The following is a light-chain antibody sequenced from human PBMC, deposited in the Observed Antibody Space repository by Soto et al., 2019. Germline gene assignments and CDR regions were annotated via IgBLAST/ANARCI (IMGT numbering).Light chain of an antibody. J-gene: IGKJ4*01. CDR1: QSVGNS. CDR3: QQYNYNSRT. Sequence: DIQVTQSPSTLSASVGDRITISCRTSQSVGNSLAWYQQKPGRAPKLLIYDASKLETGVSSRFSGSGSGTEFTLTISSLLPDDFEAYYCQQYNYNSRTFGGGTKVDI. CDR2: DAS. V-gene: IGKV1-5*03.